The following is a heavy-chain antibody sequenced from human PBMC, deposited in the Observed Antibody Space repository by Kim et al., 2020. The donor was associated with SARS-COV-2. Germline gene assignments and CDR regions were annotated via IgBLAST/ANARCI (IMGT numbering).Heavy chain of an antibody. CDR3: ARSPTPYYYYGMDV. J-gene: IGHJ6*02. CDR2: IIPIFGTA. Sequence: SVKVSCKASGGTFSSYAISWVRQAPGQGLEWMGGIIPIFGTANYAQKFQGRVTITAEESTSTAYMELSSLRSEDTAVYYCARSPTPYYYYGMDVWGQGTPVTVSS. CDR1: GGTFSSYA. V-gene: IGHV1-69*13.